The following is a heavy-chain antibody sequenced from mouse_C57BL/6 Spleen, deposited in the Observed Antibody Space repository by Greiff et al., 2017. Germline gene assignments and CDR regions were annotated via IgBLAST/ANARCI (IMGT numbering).Heavy chain of an antibody. CDR3: ASDYYGSSSSMDY. J-gene: IGHJ4*01. V-gene: IGHV1-69*01. CDR1: GYTFTSYW. D-gene: IGHD1-1*01. CDR2: IDPSDSYT. Sequence: QVQLQQPGAELVMPGASVKLSCKASGYTFTSYWMHWVKQRPGQGLEWIGGIDPSDSYTNYNQKFKGKSTMTVDKSSSTAYMQLSSLTSEDSAVYYCASDYYGSSSSMDYWGQGTSVTVSS.